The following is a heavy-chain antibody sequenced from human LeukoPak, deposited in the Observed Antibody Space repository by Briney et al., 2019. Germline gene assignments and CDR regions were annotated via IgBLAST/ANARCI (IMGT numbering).Heavy chain of an antibody. CDR3: AREGGYSSSSKFFDY. D-gene: IGHD6-6*01. J-gene: IGHJ4*02. Sequence: ASETLSLTCDVSGDSISTNHWWSWVRQPPGKGLEWIGEVYHSGSTNYNPSLKSRVAISVDKSKNQFSLKLSSVTAADTAVYYCAREGGYSSSSKFFDYWGQGTLVTVSS. CDR2: VYHSGST. V-gene: IGHV4-4*02. CDR1: GDSISTNHW.